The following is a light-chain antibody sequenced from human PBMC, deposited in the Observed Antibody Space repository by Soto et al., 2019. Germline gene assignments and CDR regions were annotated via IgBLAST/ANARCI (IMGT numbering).Light chain of an antibody. V-gene: IGLV2-18*02. CDR1: SSDVGSYNR. J-gene: IGLJ2*01. Sequence: QSVLTQPPSVSGSPGQSVTISCTGSSSDVGSYNRVSWYQQPPGTAPKLMIYEVSNRPSGVPDRFSGSKSGNTASLTISGLQADDEADYYCSSYTSSSNLDVVFGGGTKLTV. CDR2: EVS. CDR3: SSYTSSSNLDVV.